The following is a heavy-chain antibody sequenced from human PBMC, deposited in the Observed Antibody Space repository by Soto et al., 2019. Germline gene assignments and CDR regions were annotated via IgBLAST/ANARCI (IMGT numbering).Heavy chain of an antibody. CDR1: GFTFSSYW. Sequence: EVQLVESGGDLVQPGGSLRLSCVASGFTFSSYWIHWVRQAPGKGLVWVSRINGDGGTTNYADSVKGRLTISRGNAKNTVYLQVNSLGAGDSAVYYCARGPSVYYYMDVWGRGTPLTV. CDR3: ARGPSVYYYMDV. CDR2: INGDGGTT. D-gene: IGHD2-2*01. J-gene: IGHJ6*03. V-gene: IGHV3-74*01.